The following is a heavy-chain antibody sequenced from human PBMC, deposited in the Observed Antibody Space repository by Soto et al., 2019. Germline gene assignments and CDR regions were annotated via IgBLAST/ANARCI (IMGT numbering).Heavy chain of an antibody. J-gene: IGHJ5*02. D-gene: IGHD3-16*01. CDR3: GRGELRETPINWFDP. CDR1: GYTLTELS. V-gene: IGHV1-24*01. Sequence: ASVKVSCKVSGYTLTELSMHWVRQAPGKGLGWMGGFDPEDGETIYAQKFQGRVTMTEDTSTDTAYMELSSLRSEDTAVYYCGRGELRETPINWFDPWGQGTLVTVSS. CDR2: FDPEDGET.